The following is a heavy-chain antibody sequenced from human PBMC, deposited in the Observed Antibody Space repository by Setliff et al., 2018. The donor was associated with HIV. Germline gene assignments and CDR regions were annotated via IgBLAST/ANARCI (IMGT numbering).Heavy chain of an antibody. CDR1: GFTFSSYA. V-gene: IGHV3-23*01. CDR2: ISGSGGST. CDR3: AKDVRYYDSSGYYYAIFDY. Sequence: GESLKISCAASGFTFSSYAMSWVRQAPGKGLEWVSAISGSGGSTYYADSVKGRFTISRDNSKNTLYLQMNSLRAEDTAVYYCAKDVRYYDSSGYYYAIFDYWGQGTLVTVS. J-gene: IGHJ4*02. D-gene: IGHD3-22*01.